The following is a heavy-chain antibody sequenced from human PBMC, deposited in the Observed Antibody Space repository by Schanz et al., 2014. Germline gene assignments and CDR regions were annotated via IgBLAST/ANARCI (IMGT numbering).Heavy chain of an antibody. CDR1: GYTFTDYH. CDR3: ARDSDVSKYNLFDS. Sequence: QVQLVQSGAEVKKPGASVKVSCKASGYTFTDYHIHWVRQAPGQGLEWMGRINPNSGGTNYAQKFQGRVTMTRDTSISTVYMELTRLTFDDTAIYYCARDSDVSKYNLFDSWGQGTLVTVSS. CDR2: INPNSGGT. J-gene: IGHJ5*01. V-gene: IGHV1-2*06.